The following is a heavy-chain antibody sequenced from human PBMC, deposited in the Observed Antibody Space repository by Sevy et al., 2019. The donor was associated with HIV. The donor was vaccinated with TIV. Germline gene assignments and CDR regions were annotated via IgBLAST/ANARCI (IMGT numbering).Heavy chain of an antibody. D-gene: IGHD3-10*01. Sequence: GGSLRLSCVASGFVFSSYAMHWVRQAPGKGLEWVAAISHDGSSQYNGHSVKGRFTISKDDSKDTLYLQMNSLRTEDTAVYYCAREKDYYGSGFVKALDYWGQGTLVTVSS. J-gene: IGHJ4*02. CDR1: GFVFSSYA. CDR3: AREKDYYGSGFVKALDY. V-gene: IGHV3-30*04. CDR2: ISHDGSSQ.